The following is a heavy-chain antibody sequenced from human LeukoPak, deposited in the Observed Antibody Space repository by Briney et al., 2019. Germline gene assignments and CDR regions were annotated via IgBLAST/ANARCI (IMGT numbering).Heavy chain of an antibody. CDR1: GFTVSDYS. Sequence: PGGSLRLSCAASGFTVSDYSMSWVRQAPGKGLEWVSAISGSGSYTDYADSVKGRFTISKDNSKNTLHMRMSSLRAEDTAVYYCAKRRYDSSGHFDSWGQGTLVTVSS. D-gene: IGHD3-22*01. J-gene: IGHJ4*02. V-gene: IGHV3-23*01. CDR2: ISGSGSYT. CDR3: AKRRYDSSGHFDS.